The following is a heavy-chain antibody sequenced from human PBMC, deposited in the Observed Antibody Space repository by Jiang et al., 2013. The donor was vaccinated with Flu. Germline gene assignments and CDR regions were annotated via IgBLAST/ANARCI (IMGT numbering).Heavy chain of an antibody. J-gene: IGHJ2*01. CDR3: ARAGYDFWSGYSATGWYFDL. D-gene: IGHD3-3*01. Sequence: APGLVKPSQTLSLTCTVSGGSISSGSYYWSWIRQPAGKGLEWIGRIYTSGSTNYNPSLKSRVTISVDTSKNQFSLKLSSVTAADTAVYYCARAGYDFWSGYSATGWYFDLWGRGTLVTVSS. V-gene: IGHV4-61*02. CDR1: GGSISSGSYY. CDR2: IYTSGST.